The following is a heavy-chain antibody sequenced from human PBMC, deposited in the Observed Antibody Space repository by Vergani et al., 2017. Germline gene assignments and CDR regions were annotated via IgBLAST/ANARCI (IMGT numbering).Heavy chain of an antibody. J-gene: IGHJ4*02. CDR1: GGTFSSYA. V-gene: IGHV1-69*11. D-gene: IGHD2-2*01. CDR3: ARGYCSSTSCYDGRYYFDY. Sequence: QVQLVQSGAEVKKPGASVKVSCKASGGTFSSYAISWVRQAPGQGLEWMGRIIPILGTANYAQKFPGRVTITADESTSTAYMELSSLRSEDTAVYYCARGYCSSTSCYDGRYYFDYWGQGTLVTVSS. CDR2: IIPILGTA.